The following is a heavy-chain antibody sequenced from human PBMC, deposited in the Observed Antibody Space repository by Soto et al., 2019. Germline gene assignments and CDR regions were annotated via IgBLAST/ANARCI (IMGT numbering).Heavy chain of an antibody. CDR1: GYTFTSYG. CDR2: ISAYNGNT. V-gene: IGHV1-18*01. J-gene: IGHJ6*02. Sequence: ASVKVSCKASGYTFTSYGISWVRQAPGQGLEWMGWISAYNGNTNYAQKLQGRVTMTTDTSTSTAYMELRSLRSDDTAVYYCARGIAAAGTYYYYYGMDVWGQGTTVTVSS. D-gene: IGHD6-13*01. CDR3: ARGIAAAGTYYYYYGMDV.